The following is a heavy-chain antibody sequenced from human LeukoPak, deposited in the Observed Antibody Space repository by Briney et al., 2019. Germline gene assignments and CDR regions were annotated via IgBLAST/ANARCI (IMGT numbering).Heavy chain of an antibody. CDR2: VSPNGYTK. Sequence: GGSLRLSCAASGFTLSNYNMNWVRQTPGKGLEWVSYVSPNGYTKHYADAVKGRFTISRDNAKDSLYLQMNSLRAEDTAVYYCARDGSRRGAIDYWGQGTLVTVSS. CDR3: ARDGSRRGAIDY. J-gene: IGHJ4*02. V-gene: IGHV3-48*01. D-gene: IGHD1-26*01. CDR1: GFTLSNYN.